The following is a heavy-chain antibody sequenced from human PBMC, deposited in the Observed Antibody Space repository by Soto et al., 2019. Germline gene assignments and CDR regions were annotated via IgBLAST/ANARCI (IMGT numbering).Heavy chain of an antibody. CDR2: IIPILGIA. J-gene: IGHJ6*02. CDR1: GGSFSSYT. V-gene: IGHV1-69*04. Sequence: SVRVSCKASGGSFSSYTISWVRQAPGQGLEWMGRIIPILGIANYAQKFQGRVTITADKSTSTAYMELSSLRSEDTAVYYCAREGLVLVPTTVNSDYYYYAMDVWGQGTTVTVSS. D-gene: IGHD2-2*01. CDR3: AREGLVLVPTTVNSDYYYYAMDV.